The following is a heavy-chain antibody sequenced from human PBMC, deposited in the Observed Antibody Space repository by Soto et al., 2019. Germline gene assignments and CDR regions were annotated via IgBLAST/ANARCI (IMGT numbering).Heavy chain of an antibody. Sequence: SSSTLSLICNVSCGSISSSSYYWGWILHPPGKGLEWIGGIYYRVSTYYNPSLKSRVTISVDTSKNQFSLKLPSVTAAETAVYYCLFLTNDACDVWCYGRMV. CDR1: CGSISSSSYY. CDR2: IYYRVST. V-gene: IGHV4-39*01. D-gene: IGHD3-3*01. CDR3: LFLTNDACDV. J-gene: IGHJ3*01.